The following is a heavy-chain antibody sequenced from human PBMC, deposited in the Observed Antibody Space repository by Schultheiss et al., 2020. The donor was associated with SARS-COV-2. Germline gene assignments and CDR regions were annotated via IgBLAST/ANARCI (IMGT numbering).Heavy chain of an antibody. Sequence: GGSLRLSCAASGFTFSSYGIHWVRQAPGKGLEWVAVISYDGSNKYYADSVKGRFTISRDNSKNTLYLQMNSLRAEDTAVYYCAREGRGFSVPNFDYWGQGALITVSS. CDR3: AREGRGFSVPNFDY. J-gene: IGHJ4*02. CDR2: ISYDGSNK. V-gene: IGHV3-30*03. CDR1: GFTFSSYG.